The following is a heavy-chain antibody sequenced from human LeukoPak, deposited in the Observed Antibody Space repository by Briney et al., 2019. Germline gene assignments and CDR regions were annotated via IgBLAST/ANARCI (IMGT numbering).Heavy chain of an antibody. CDR2: IYSSGST. D-gene: IGHD5-24*01. CDR3: ARDKHNPGSAFDI. V-gene: IGHV4-4*07. J-gene: IGHJ3*02. Sequence: SETLSLTCTASGGSISSYYWSWIRQPAGKGLEWIGRIYSSGSTNYNPSLKSRVTMSEDTSKNQFSLKLSSVTAADTAVYYCARDKHNPGSAFDIWGQGTMLTVSS. CDR1: GGSISSYY.